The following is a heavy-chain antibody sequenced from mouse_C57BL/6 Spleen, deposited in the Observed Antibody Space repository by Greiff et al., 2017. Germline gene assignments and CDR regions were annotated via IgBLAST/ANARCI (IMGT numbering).Heavy chain of an antibody. V-gene: IGHV3-6*01. CDR1: GYSITSGYY. Sequence: EVKLQESGPGLVKPSQSLSLTCSVTGYSITSGYYWNWIRQFPGNKLEWMGYISYDGSNNYNPSLKNRISITRDTSKNQFFLKFNSVTTEDTATYYCARDPLSTMVTTTGVFAYWGQGTLVTVSA. D-gene: IGHD2-2*01. CDR3: ARDPLSTMVTTTGVFAY. CDR2: ISYDGSN. J-gene: IGHJ3*01.